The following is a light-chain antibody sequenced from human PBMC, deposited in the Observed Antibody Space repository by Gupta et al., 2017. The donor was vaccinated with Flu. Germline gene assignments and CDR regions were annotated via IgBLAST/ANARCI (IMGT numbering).Light chain of an antibody. J-gene: IGKJ3*01. CDR2: GAS. V-gene: IGKV3-15*01. CDR3: QDDDNWPLT. Sequence: DIVMTQSPATLSVSPGERATLSCSASQSVSSNLAWYQQKPVQPPRLLIYGASTRATDIPARFSGSKSVRELTLTISSLQSEAFALYYSQDDDNWPLTFGPATKMDIK. CDR1: QSVSSN.